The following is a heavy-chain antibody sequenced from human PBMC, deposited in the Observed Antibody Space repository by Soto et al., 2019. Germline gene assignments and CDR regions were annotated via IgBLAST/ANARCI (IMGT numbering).Heavy chain of an antibody. V-gene: IGHV4-31*03. Sequence: QVQLQESGPGLVKPSQTLSLTCTVSGGSISSGGYCWSWIRQHPGKGLEWIGYIYYSGSTYYNPSLKSRVTISVDTSKNQFSLKLSSVTAADTAVYYCARNDYGSGSYYKGFDYWGQGTLVTVSS. CDR2: IYYSGST. CDR3: ARNDYGSGSYYKGFDY. CDR1: GGSISSGGYC. J-gene: IGHJ4*02. D-gene: IGHD3-10*01.